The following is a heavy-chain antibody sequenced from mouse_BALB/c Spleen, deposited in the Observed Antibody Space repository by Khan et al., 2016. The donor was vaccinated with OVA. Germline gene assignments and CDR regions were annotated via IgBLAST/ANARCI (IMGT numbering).Heavy chain of an antibody. Sequence: VQLQESGPGLVKPSQSLSLTCTVTGYSITSGYGWNWIRQFPGNKLEWMGFISYSGSTNYNPSLKSRISITRDTSKNQFFLQLNSVTTEDTATYYCARTARIKYWGQGTTLTVSS. J-gene: IGHJ2*01. CDR1: GYSITSGYG. D-gene: IGHD1-2*01. CDR3: ARTARIKY. CDR2: ISYSGST. V-gene: IGHV3-2*02.